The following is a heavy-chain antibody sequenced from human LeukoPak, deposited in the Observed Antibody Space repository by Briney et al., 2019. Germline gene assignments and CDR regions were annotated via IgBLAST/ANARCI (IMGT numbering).Heavy chain of an antibody. Sequence: PSETLSLTCAVSGESFSGHYWSWIRQTPGKGLEWIGEVNHSGSTNYNPSLKSRVTISIDTSKNQFSLKLSSVTAADTAVYYCARGLTYYDILTGYYKYNWFDPWGQGTLVTVSS. V-gene: IGHV4-34*01. D-gene: IGHD3-9*01. J-gene: IGHJ5*02. CDR3: ARGLTYYDILTGYYKYNWFDP. CDR2: VNHSGST. CDR1: GESFSGHY.